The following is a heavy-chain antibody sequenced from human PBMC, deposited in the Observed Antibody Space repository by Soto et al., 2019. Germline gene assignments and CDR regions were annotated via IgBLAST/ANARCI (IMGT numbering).Heavy chain of an antibody. CDR2: IYYSGST. Sequence: SETLSLTCTVSGGSISSGGYYWSWIRQHPGKGLEWIGYIYYSGSTYYNPSLKSRVTISVDTSKNQFSLKLSSVTAADTAVYYCARTWGKTHYYDYWGQGTLVTVSS. J-gene: IGHJ4*02. D-gene: IGHD1-26*01. CDR1: GGSISSGGYY. V-gene: IGHV4-31*03. CDR3: ARTWGKTHYYDY.